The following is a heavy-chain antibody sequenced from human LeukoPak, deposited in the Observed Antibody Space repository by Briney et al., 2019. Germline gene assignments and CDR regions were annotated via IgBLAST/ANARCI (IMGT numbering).Heavy chain of an antibody. Sequence: SGPTLVNPTQTLTLTRTFSGFSLGTRGGGVGWIRQPPGKALEWLSLIYWNDDKRYSPSLKSRLTITKDTSKNQVVLTMTNMDPVDTATYYCAHDVEAGFDYWGQGTLVTVSS. CDR2: IYWNDDK. J-gene: IGHJ4*02. V-gene: IGHV2-5*01. D-gene: IGHD6-19*01. CDR1: GFSLGTRGGG. CDR3: AHDVEAGFDY.